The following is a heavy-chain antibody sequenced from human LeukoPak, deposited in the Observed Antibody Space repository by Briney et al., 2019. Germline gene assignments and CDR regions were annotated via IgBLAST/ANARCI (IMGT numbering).Heavy chain of an antibody. V-gene: IGHV3-23*01. J-gene: IGHJ4*02. D-gene: IGHD1-26*01. CDR2: ISAGSDYT. CDR1: GFTFSSYG. CDR3: ARGLTPSATYFSYLDY. Sequence: PGGSLRLSCAASGFTFSSYGMSWVRQAPGKGLEWVSAISAGSDYTNYADSVKGRFTISRDSSKNMLYVQMNSLRAEDTAVYYCARGLTPSATYFSYLDYWGQGTLVSVSS.